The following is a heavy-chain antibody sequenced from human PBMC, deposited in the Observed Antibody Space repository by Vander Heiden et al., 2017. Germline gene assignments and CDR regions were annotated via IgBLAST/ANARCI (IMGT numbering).Heavy chain of an antibody. CDR2: IGSKAYGGTT. J-gene: IGHJ4*02. CDR1: GFTFGAYA. Sequence: QLVESGGGLVKPGRSLRLSCTASGFTFGAYAMCWFRQAPGKGLEWVGFIGSKAYGGTTEYAASVKGRFTISRDDSKSIAYLQMNSLKTEDTAVYYCSLKYYYDSSGFSHFDYWGQGTLVTVSS. D-gene: IGHD3-22*01. CDR3: SLKYYYDSSGFSHFDY. V-gene: IGHV3-49*05.